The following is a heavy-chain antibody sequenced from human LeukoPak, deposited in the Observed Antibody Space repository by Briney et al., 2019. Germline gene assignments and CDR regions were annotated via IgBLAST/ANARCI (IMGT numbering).Heavy chain of an antibody. J-gene: IGHJ4*02. Sequence: GGSLRLSCAASGFTFSSYAMSWVRLAPGKGLEWVSAISCSGGSTYYADSVKGRFTISRDNSKNTLYLQMNSLRAEDTAVYYCAKESNYDFWSGYGDYWGQGTLVTVSS. CDR1: GFTFSSYA. V-gene: IGHV3-23*01. CDR2: ISCSGGST. D-gene: IGHD3-3*01. CDR3: AKESNYDFWSGYGDY.